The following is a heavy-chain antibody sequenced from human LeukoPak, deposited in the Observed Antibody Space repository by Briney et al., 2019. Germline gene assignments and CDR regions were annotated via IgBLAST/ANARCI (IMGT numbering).Heavy chain of an antibody. J-gene: IGHJ6*03. D-gene: IGHD4-17*01. CDR2: MNPNSGNT. CDR1: GYTFTGYY. CDR3: ARGVYGDYDYYYYYMDV. V-gene: IGHV1-8*03. Sequence: ASVKVSCKASGYTFTGYYMHWVRQATGQGLEWMGWMNPNSGNTGYAQKFQGRVTITRNTSISTAYMELSSLRSEDTAVYYCARGVYGDYDYYYYYMDVWGKGTTVTVSS.